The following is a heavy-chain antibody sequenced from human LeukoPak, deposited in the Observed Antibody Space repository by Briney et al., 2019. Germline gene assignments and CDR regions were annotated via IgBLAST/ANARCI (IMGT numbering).Heavy chain of an antibody. V-gene: IGHV3-33*01. Sequence: GGSLRLSCAASGFIFSNHGMHWVRQAPGKGLDWVAVIWYDGSRIYYADSVKGRFTISRANSENTLYLQMNSLRAEDTAVYYCARAYSSSSEANFDYWGQGTLVTVSS. J-gene: IGHJ4*02. D-gene: IGHD6-6*01. CDR3: ARAYSSSSEANFDY. CDR1: GFIFSNHG. CDR2: IWYDGSRI.